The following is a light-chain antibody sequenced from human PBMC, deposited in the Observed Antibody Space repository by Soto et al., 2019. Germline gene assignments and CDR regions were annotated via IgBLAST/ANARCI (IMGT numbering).Light chain of an antibody. CDR2: DVS. CDR1: SSDVGGYNY. V-gene: IGLV2-14*01. CDR3: SSYTCTSTLV. Sequence: QSALTQPASVSGSPGQSITISCTGTSSDVGGYNYVSWYQQHPGKAPKFMIYDVSNRPSGVSNRFSGSKSGNTASLTISGLQAEDEADYYCSSYTCTSTLVFGGGTKLTVL. J-gene: IGLJ2*01.